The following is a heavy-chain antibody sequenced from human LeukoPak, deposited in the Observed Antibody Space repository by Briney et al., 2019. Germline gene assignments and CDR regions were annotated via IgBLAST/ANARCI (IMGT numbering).Heavy chain of an antibody. CDR1: GGSFSGYY. J-gene: IGHJ4*02. CDR3: ASLRAHRRYSSGRGGEDY. D-gene: IGHD6-19*01. V-gene: IGHV4-34*01. CDR2: INHSGST. Sequence: SETLSLTCAVYGGSFSGYYWGWIRQPPGKGLEWIGEINHSGSTNYNPSLKSRVTISVDTSKNQFSLELSSVTAADTAVYDCASLRAHRRYSSGRGGEDYWGQGTLVTVSS.